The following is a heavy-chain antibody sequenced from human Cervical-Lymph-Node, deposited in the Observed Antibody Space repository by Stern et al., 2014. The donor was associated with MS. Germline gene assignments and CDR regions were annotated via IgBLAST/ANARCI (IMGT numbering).Heavy chain of an antibody. CDR1: GGTFHNHV. V-gene: IGHV1-69*06. D-gene: IGHD5-18*01. CDR2: IVPMFGTP. CDR3: ANRDMGYTYGRHDY. J-gene: IGHJ4*02. Sequence: MQLVESGAEVKKPGSSVKVSCKASGGTFHNHVISWVRQARGRGLEWMGGIVPMFGTPGYARKFQGRVTITADKSTSTVPMVLRSPNYEDTGMYYCANRDMGYTYGRHDYWGQGTLVTVSS.